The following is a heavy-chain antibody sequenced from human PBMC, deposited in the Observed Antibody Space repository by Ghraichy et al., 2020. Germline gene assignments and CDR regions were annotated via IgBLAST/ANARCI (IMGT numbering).Heavy chain of an antibody. CDR2: INHTGST. J-gene: IGHJ4*02. V-gene: IGHV4-34*01. Sequence: GTLSLTCAVYGGSFNTYYWSWIRQPPGKGLEWIGEINHTGSTSYNPSLKNRVTISVDTSKNQISLKMNAVTAADTAVYYCARPPHGDKDWWGQGTLVTVSS. CDR1: GGSFNTYY. D-gene: IGHD4-23*01. CDR3: ARPPHGDKDW.